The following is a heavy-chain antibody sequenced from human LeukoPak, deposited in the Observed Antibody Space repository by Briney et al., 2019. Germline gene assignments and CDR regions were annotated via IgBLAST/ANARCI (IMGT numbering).Heavy chain of an antibody. CDR3: ATYSSLNRREFQY. D-gene: IGHD3-22*01. CDR1: GFTFSNYW. J-gene: IGHJ1*01. Sequence: GGSLRLSCAASGFTFSNYWMGWVRQAPGKGLQWVANIKTDGSEKYYVDSVKGRFTISRDNAKNSLYLQMNSLRAEDTAVYYCATYSSLNRREFQYWGQGTLLTVSS. CDR2: IKTDGSEK. V-gene: IGHV3-7*01.